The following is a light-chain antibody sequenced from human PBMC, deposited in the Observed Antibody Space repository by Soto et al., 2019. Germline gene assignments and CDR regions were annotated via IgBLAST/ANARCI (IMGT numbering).Light chain of an antibody. CDR2: AAS. V-gene: IGKV1-39*01. J-gene: IGKJ4*01. CDR1: QSISSY. CDR3: QQSYSTPLT. Sequence: DIQMTQSPSSLSASVGDRVTITCRASQSISSYLNWYQQKPGKAPKLLIYAASSLQSGVPSRFSGSGSGTDFTLTISSLQPEDVATYYCQQSYSTPLTVGGGTKVEI.